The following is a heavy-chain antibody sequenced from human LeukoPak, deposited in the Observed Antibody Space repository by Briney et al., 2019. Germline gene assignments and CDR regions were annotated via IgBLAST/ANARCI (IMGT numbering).Heavy chain of an antibody. J-gene: IGHJ6*02. D-gene: IGHD3-10*01. V-gene: IGHV4-59*01. Sequence: SESLSLTCTVSGGSISSYYWSWIRQPPGKGLEWIGYIYYSGSTNYNPSLKSRVTISVDTSKNHFSLKLSSVTAADTAVYYCAREGSGGSGSYYMGGYGMDVWGQGTTVTVSS. CDR2: IYYSGST. CDR1: GGSISSYY. CDR3: AREGSGGSGSYYMGGYGMDV.